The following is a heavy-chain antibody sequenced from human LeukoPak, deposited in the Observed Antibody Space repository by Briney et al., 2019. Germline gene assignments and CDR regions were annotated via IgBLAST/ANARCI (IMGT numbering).Heavy chain of an antibody. CDR2: MNPDSGNT. Sequence: EASVKVSCKASGYTFTSYDINWVRQATGQGLEWMVWMNPDSGNTGYAQKFQGRVTMTRNTSISTAYMELSSLRSEDTAVYYCARAPFGVVIRYYYYYMDVWGKGTTVTVSS. J-gene: IGHJ6*03. D-gene: IGHD3-3*01. CDR3: ARAPFGVVIRYYYYYMDV. CDR1: GYTFTSYD. V-gene: IGHV1-8*01.